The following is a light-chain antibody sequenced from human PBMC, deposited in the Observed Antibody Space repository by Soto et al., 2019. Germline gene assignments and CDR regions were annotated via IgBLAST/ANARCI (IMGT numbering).Light chain of an antibody. Sequence: QSVLTQPASVSGSPGQSITISCTGASSDVGGYNYVSWYQQHPGTSPKLMIYEVSNRPSGVSNRFSGSKSGNTASLIISGLQAEDECDYYCSSYTARSTWVFGGGTKVTV. CDR3: SSYTARSTWV. CDR1: SSDVGGYNY. V-gene: IGLV2-14*01. J-gene: IGLJ3*02. CDR2: EVS.